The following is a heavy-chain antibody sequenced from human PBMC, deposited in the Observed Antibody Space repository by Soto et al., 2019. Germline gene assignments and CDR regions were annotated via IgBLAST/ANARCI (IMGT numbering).Heavy chain of an antibody. CDR1: GYTLNEVA. V-gene: IGHV1-24*01. CDR2: FDPDEAET. D-gene: IGHD1-1*01. CDR3: GRVFAGNWNDDPSGGAFDL. Sequence: ASVKVSCKVSGYTLNEVAMHWVRQAPGKGLEWLGGFDPDEAETIYAQQFQGRVTMTEDTSTDTVYMELSSLSSEDTAVYFCGRVFAGNWNDDPSGGAFDLWGQGTKVTVSS. J-gene: IGHJ3*01.